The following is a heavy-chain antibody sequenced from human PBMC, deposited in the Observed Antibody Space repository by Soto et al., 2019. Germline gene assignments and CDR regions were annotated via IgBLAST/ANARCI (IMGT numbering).Heavy chain of an antibody. CDR3: ATSYGSYRAFDY. J-gene: IGHJ4*02. V-gene: IGHV1-69*02. CDR1: GDTFSFYT. CDR2: VNPILSMS. D-gene: IGHD3-10*01. Sequence: QVQLVQSGAELKKPGSSVKVSCKASGDTFSFYTINWVRQAPGLGLEWMGRVNPILSMSNYAQKFQGRVTMTADKSTSTAYMEQRSLRSEDTAFYYCATSYGSYRAFDYWGQGALVTVSS.